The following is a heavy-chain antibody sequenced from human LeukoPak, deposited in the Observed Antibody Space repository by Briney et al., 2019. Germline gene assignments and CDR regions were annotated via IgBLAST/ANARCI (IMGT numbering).Heavy chain of an antibody. CDR2: ISGSGGST. Sequence: GGSLRLSCAASGFTFSSYDMSWVRQAPGKGLEWVSAISGSGGSTYYADSVKGRFTISRDNSKNTLYLQMNSLRAEDTAVYYCAKGINYDFWSGYSGYWGQGTLVTVSS. J-gene: IGHJ4*02. V-gene: IGHV3-23*01. CDR3: AKGINYDFWSGYSGY. D-gene: IGHD3-3*01. CDR1: GFTFSSYD.